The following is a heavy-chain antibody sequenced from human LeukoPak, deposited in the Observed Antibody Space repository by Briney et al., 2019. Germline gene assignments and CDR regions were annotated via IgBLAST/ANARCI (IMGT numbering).Heavy chain of an antibody. CDR1: GGTFSTFP. D-gene: IGHD3-22*01. Sequence: GASVKVSCKASGGTFSTFPISWVRQAPGEGGEWIGGIIPIFGANYSQKFQGRATISADLATATAYMELSSLTSEDTSVYYCATGKDRSGYYYSLDYWGQGTLVAVSS. V-gene: IGHV1-69*13. CDR2: IIPIFGA. CDR3: ATGKDRSGYYYSLDY. J-gene: IGHJ4*02.